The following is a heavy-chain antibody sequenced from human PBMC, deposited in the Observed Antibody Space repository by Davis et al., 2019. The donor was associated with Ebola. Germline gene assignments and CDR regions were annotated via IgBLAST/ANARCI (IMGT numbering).Heavy chain of an antibody. D-gene: IGHD3-10*01. CDR3: ARGFNYDSGSYYNSGFDY. CDR2: ITPSGGST. J-gene: IGHJ4*02. Sequence: ASVTVSCKASGYTFTSYGISWVRQAPGQGLEWMGVITPSGGSTDYAQKFQGRVTMTRDTSTNTVYMELSSLRSEDTAMYYCARGFNYDSGSYYNSGFDYWGQGTLVTVSS. V-gene: IGHV1-46*01. CDR1: GYTFTSYG.